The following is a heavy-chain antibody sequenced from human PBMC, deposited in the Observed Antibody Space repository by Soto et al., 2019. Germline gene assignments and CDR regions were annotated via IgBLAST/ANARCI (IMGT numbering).Heavy chain of an antibody. V-gene: IGHV3-48*02. D-gene: IGHD6-13*01. CDR3: ARVPRAAAGTVD. CDR1: GFTFSSYS. Sequence: GGSLRLSCAASGFTFSSYSMNWVRQAPGKGLEWVSYISSSSSSTIYYADSVKGRFTISRDNAKNSLYLQMNSLRDEGTAVYYCARVPRAAAGTVDWGQGTLVTVSS. CDR2: ISSSSSSTI. J-gene: IGHJ4*02.